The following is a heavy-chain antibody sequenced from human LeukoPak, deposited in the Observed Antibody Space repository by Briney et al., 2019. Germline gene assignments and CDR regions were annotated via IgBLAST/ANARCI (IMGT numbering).Heavy chain of an antibody. D-gene: IGHD6-19*01. CDR3: ARGVGYSSGWYPSFDY. CDR2: IYYSGST. Sequence: SETLSLTCTVSGGSVSSGSYYWSWIRQPPGKGLEWIGYIYYSGSTNYNPSLKSRVTISVDTSKNQFSLKLSSVTAADTAVYYCARGVGYSSGWYPSFDYWGQGTLVTVSS. J-gene: IGHJ4*02. CDR1: GGSVSSGSYY. V-gene: IGHV4-61*01.